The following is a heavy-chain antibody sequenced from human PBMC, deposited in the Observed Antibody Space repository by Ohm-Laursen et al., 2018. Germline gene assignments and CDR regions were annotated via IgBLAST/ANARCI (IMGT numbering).Heavy chain of an antibody. Sequence: TLSLTCTVSGGSISSYYWSWIRQPPGQGLEWIGYIYYSGSTNYNPSLKSQVTISVDTSKNQFSLKLISVTAADTAAYYCARDLEGIATAVDLWGRGTLVTVSS. V-gene: IGHV4-59*01. CDR3: ARDLEGIATAVDL. D-gene: IGHD6-13*01. CDR2: IYYSGST. J-gene: IGHJ2*01. CDR1: GGSISSYY.